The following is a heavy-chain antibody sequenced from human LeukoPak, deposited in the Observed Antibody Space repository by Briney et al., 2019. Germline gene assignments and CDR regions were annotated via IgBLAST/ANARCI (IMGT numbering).Heavy chain of an antibody. CDR1: GASISSNSYY. Sequence: PSETLSLTGTVSGASISSNSYYWGWIRQPPGKGLEWIGSIYYSGSTCYNPSLKSRVTISVDTSKNHFSLNLRSMQASDTAVYYCARAFCVGECFVLHIFFDSWGQGTLVTVSS. CDR2: IYYSGST. D-gene: IGHD2-21*01. J-gene: IGHJ4*02. V-gene: IGHV4-39*02. CDR3: ARAFCVGECFVLHIFFDS.